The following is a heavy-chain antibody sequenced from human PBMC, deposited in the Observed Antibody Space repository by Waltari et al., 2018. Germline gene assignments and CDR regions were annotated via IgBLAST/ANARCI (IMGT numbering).Heavy chain of an antibody. D-gene: IGHD1-26*01. J-gene: IGHJ4*02. V-gene: IGHV4-39*07. CDR1: GGSISSTAYS. CDR3: AREARVGASASGGY. Sequence: QMQLQESGPGLMKPSETLSLTCTVSGGSISSTAYSWGWIRQPPGKGLEWIATIYYNGGTQYNPSLKSRVSISIDTSKNQFSLKLSSVTAADTAVYYCAREARVGASASGGYWGQGTLVTVSS. CDR2: IYYNGGT.